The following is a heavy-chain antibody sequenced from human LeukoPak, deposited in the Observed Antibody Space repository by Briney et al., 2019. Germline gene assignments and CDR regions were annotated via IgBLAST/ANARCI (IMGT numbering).Heavy chain of an antibody. J-gene: IGHJ4*02. V-gene: IGHV3-74*01. CDR1: GFTFRSYD. CDR3: VRGAPWAVTANDY. Sequence: GGSLRLSCAVSGFTFRSYDMGWVRQAPGKGLVWVSRISSDGISRDYADSVKGRFTISRDNAKNTLYLQMNGLRVEDTAVYYCVRGAPWAVTANDYWGQGTLVTVSS. CDR2: ISSDGISR. D-gene: IGHD2-21*02.